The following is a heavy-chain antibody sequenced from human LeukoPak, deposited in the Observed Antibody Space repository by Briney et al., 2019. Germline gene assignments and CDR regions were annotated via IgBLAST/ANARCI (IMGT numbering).Heavy chain of an antibody. V-gene: IGHV3-23*01. J-gene: IGHJ4*02. Sequence: PGGSLRLSCAXXGXXXXXXXXXXXXXXPXXGLXXVXCISGXRXXXXYAGSVKGRFTISRDNSKNSLYLQMNSLRAEDTAVXYCASQTSAKGFDYWGQGTLVTVSS. CDR3: ASQTSAKGFDY. CDR1: GXXXXXXX. D-gene: IGHD2-2*01. CDR2: ISGXRXXX.